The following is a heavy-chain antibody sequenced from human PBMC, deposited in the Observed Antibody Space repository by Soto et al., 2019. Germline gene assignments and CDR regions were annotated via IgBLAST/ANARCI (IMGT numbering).Heavy chain of an antibody. CDR1: GFTFSLSA. CDR3: AKGPEYDILTGCDY. J-gene: IGHJ4*02. CDR2: ISGGGGST. Sequence: EVQLLESGGGFVQPGESLRPSCAASGFTFSLSAMSWVRQAPGRGLEWVSSISGGGGSTEYADSVKGRFTISRDNTKDTVHMQKNSLRAEDTAVYYCAKGPEYDILTGCDYWGQGALVTVSS. V-gene: IGHV3-23*01. D-gene: IGHD3-9*01.